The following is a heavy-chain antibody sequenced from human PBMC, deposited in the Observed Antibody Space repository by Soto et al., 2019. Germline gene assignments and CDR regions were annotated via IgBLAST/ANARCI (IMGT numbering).Heavy chain of an antibody. CDR2: INPTGGRA. CDR1: GYTFTNYY. D-gene: IGHD3-10*01. CDR3: SRLTTMVREINDDPFDF. Sequence: ASVKVSCKASGYTFTNYYIHWVRQAPGQGLEWMGVINPTGGRASYAPKFQCRVTLTRDTSTSPAYMELSSLRSDDTAVYFCSRLTTMVREINDDPFDFWGQGTLFTVSS. J-gene: IGHJ4*03. V-gene: IGHV1-46*03.